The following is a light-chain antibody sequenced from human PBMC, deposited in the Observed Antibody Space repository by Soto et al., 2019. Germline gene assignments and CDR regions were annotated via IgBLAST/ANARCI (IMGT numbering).Light chain of an antibody. CDR2: EVS. Sequence: QSVLTQPASVSGSPGQSITISCTGTRSDVSAYNFVSWYQQHSGKAPKLMIYEVSNRPSGVSNRFSGSKSGNTASLTISGLQAEDEAIYYCSAYTSRSTYVFGTGTKLTVL. CDR3: SAYTSRSTYV. CDR1: RSDVSAYNF. J-gene: IGLJ1*01. V-gene: IGLV2-14*01.